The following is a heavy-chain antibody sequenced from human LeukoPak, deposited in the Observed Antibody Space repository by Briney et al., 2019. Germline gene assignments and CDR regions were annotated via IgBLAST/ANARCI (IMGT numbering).Heavy chain of an antibody. CDR3: ARGGEQTYGNDAFDI. D-gene: IGHD1/OR15-1a*01. V-gene: IGHV4-39*07. CDR2: IYYSGST. CDR1: GGSISSSSYY. J-gene: IGHJ3*02. Sequence: ETLSLTCTVSGGSISSSSYYWGWIRQPPGKGLEWIGSIYYSGSTYYNPSLKSRVTISVDTSKNQFSLKLSSVTAADTAVYYCARGGEQTYGNDAFDIWGQGTMVTVSS.